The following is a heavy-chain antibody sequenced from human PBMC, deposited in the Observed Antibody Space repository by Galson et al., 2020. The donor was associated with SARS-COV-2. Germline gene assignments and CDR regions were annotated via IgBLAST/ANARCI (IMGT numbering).Heavy chain of an antibody. V-gene: IGHV3-30*04. D-gene: IGHD3-22*01. Sequence: GGSLRLSCAASGFTFSSYAMHWVRQAQGKGLEWVAVISYDGSNKYYADSVKGRFTISRDNSKNTMYLQMNSLRAEETAVYYCAREAYYYDSSGYYADAFDIWGQGTMVTVSS. CDR3: AREAYYYDSSGYYADAFDI. CDR2: ISYDGSNK. J-gene: IGHJ3*02. CDR1: GFTFSSYA.